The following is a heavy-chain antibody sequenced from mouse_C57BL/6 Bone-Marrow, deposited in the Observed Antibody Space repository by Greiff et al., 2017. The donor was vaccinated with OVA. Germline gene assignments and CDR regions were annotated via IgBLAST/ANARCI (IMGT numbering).Heavy chain of an antibody. J-gene: IGHJ3*01. CDR3: ARGAYGYDWFAY. Sequence: VQLQQSGPELVKPGASVKIPCKASGYTFTDYNMDWVKPSHGTSLEWIGDINPNNGGTIYNQKFKGKATLTVDKSSSTAYMELRSLTSEDTAVYYCARGAYGYDWFAYWGQGTLVTVSA. V-gene: IGHV1-18*01. CDR1: GYTFTDYN. CDR2: INPNNGGT. D-gene: IGHD2-2*01.